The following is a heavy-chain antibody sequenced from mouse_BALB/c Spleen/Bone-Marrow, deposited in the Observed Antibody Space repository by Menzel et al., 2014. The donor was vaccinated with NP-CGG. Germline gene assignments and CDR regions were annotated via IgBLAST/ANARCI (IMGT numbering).Heavy chain of an antibody. CDR2: IWAGGST. CDR1: GFSLTSYG. V-gene: IGHV2-9*02. CDR3: AREGPTMITTDFDY. Sequence: VKLMESGPGLVAPSQRLSITCTVSGFSLTSYGLHWVRQPPGKGLEWLGVIWAGGSTNYNSALMSRLSISKGNSKSQVFLKMNSLQTDDTAMYYCAREGPTMITTDFDYWGQGTTLTVSS. J-gene: IGHJ2*01. D-gene: IGHD2-4*01.